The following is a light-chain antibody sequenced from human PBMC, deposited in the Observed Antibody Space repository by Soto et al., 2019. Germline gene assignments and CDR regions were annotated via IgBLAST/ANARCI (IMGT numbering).Light chain of an antibody. Sequence: EIVMTQSPATLSVSPGERATLSCRASQSVSSNLAWYQQQPGQVPRLLIHGASTRATGIPARFSGSGSGTEFTLTLSSLQSEDFAVYYCQQYNNWPLTFGQGTKVEIK. V-gene: IGKV3-15*01. CDR1: QSVSSN. J-gene: IGKJ1*01. CDR3: QQYNNWPLT. CDR2: GAS.